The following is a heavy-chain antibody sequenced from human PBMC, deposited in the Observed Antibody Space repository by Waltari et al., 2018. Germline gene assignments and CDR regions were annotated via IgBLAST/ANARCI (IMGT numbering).Heavy chain of an antibody. J-gene: IGHJ4*02. V-gene: IGHV3-48*01. CDR1: GFTLSVYR. CDR3: TRDSVLDY. CDR2: ISRSSSTI. Sequence: EVQLVESGGGLVQPGGSVRLSCVASGFTLSVYRMNWVLQAPGKGLEWVSYISRSSSTIYYADSVKGRFTISRDNAKNSLYLQMSSLRAEDTAVYYCTRDSVLDYWGPGTLVTVSS.